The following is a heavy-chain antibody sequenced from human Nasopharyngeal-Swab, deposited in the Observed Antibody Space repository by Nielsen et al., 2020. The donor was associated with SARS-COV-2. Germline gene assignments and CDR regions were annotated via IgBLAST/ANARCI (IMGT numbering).Heavy chain of an antibody. CDR3: ARDAGANSVVYYYYMDV. D-gene: IGHD4-23*01. CDR1: GFAFSVYG. V-gene: IGHV3-30*03. Sequence: GGSLRLSCAASGFAFSVYGMHWVRQAPGKGLEWVAVMSYDGSDKYYADSVKGRFTISRDNSKNTLYLQMNRLRVEDTAMYYCARDAGANSVVYYYYMDVWGKGTTVTVSS. CDR2: MSYDGSDK. J-gene: IGHJ6*03.